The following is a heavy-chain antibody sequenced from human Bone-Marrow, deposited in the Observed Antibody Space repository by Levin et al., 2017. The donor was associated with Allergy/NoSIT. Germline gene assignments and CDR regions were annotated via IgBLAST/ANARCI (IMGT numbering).Heavy chain of an antibody. V-gene: IGHV3-33*03. J-gene: IGHJ4*02. CDR3: AAYNSFSMIVNH. Sequence: GGSLRLSCTMSGLIFSTYGIHWVRQAPGKGLEWVAVIWNDGTNRYYADSVEGRFIISTDTSKKTLNLEMSSLRVEDTAVYYCAAYNSFSMIVNHWGQGTLVTVSS. D-gene: IGHD3-22*01. CDR2: IWNDGTNR. CDR1: GLIFSTYG.